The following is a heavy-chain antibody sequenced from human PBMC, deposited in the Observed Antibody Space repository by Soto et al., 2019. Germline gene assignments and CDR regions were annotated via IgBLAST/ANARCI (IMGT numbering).Heavy chain of an antibody. V-gene: IGHV1-18*01. J-gene: IGHJ6*02. CDR1: GYTFTSYG. CDR2: ISAYNGNT. Sequence: VASVKVSCKASGYTFTSYGISWVRQAPGQGLEWMGWISAYNGNTNYAQKLQGRVTMTTDTSTSTAYMELRSLRSDDTAVYYCARVYCSSTSCYWGYYYGMDVWGQGTTVTVSS. CDR3: ARVYCSSTSCYWGYYYGMDV. D-gene: IGHD2-2*01.